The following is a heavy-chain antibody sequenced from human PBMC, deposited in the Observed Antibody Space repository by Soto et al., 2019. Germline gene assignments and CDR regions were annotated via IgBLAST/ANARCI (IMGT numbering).Heavy chain of an antibody. CDR1: GGSISSYY. CDR2: IYYSGST. V-gene: IGHV4-59*01. CDR3: ARAVGGGMTHGRAFDI. Sequence: SETLSLTCTVSGGSISSYYWSWIRQPPGKGLEWIGYIYYSGSTNYNPPLKSRVTISVDTSKNQFSLKLSSVTAADTAVYYCARAVGGGMTHGRAFDIWGQGTMVTVSS. J-gene: IGHJ3*02. D-gene: IGHD3-10*01.